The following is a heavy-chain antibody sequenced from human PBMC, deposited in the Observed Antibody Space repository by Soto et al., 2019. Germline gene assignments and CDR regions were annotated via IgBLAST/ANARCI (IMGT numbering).Heavy chain of an antibody. Sequence: GSLRVSCGACGFNFSTQNMHWVSQEPGKGLEWVAVISYDGNNKYYADSVKGRFTISKDNSKNTLYLQMNSLRAEDTAVYYCAREAYCSGGSCYPDRYYYYMDVWGKGTTVTVSS. J-gene: IGHJ6*03. V-gene: IGHV3-33*01. D-gene: IGHD2-15*01. CDR2: ISYDGNNK. CDR1: GFNFSTQN. CDR3: AREAYCSGGSCYPDRYYYYMDV.